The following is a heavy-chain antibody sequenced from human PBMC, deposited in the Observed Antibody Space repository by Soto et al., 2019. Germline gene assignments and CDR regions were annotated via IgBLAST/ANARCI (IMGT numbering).Heavy chain of an antibody. CDR1: GFTFSSYW. CDR2: INSDGSST. D-gene: IGHD6-13*01. CDR3: ARGPEGINWYTHPIDY. Sequence: GGSLRLSCAASGFTFSSYWMHWVRQVPGKGLVWVSRINSDGSSTSYADSVKGRFTISRDNAKNMLYLQMNSLRVEDTAVYYCARGPEGINWYTHPIDYWGQGTLVTVSS. J-gene: IGHJ4*02. V-gene: IGHV3-74*01.